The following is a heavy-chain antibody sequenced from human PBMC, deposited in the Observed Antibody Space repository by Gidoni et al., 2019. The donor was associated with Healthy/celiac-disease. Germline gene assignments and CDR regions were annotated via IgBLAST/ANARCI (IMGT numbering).Heavy chain of an antibody. CDR2: ISYDGSNK. Sequence: QVPLVESGGGVVQPGRSLRLSCAASGFTFSSSAMHWVRQAPGKGLEWVAVISYDGSNKYYADSVKGRFTISRDNSKNTLYLQMNSLRAEDTAVYYCAREDPRSIAAAVLFDYWGQGTLVTVSS. V-gene: IGHV3-30-3*01. D-gene: IGHD6-13*01. CDR3: AREDPRSIAAAVLFDY. J-gene: IGHJ4*02. CDR1: GFTFSSSA.